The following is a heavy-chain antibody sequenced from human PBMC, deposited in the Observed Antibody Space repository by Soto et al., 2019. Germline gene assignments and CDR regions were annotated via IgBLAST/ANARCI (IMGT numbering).Heavy chain of an antibody. V-gene: IGHV1-18*01. J-gene: IGHJ4*02. Sequence: QVQLVQSGAEVKKPGASVKVSCKASGYTFTNFGISWVRQAPGQGLEWMGWISAYNGNTNSAQKFQGSVTTTTDTTTTTAYMAVRRLTFDDTSLYYCARAGTPIDYCGQGTLVTVSS. D-gene: IGHD3-10*01. CDR3: ARAGTPIDY. CDR1: GYTFTNFG. CDR2: ISAYNGNT.